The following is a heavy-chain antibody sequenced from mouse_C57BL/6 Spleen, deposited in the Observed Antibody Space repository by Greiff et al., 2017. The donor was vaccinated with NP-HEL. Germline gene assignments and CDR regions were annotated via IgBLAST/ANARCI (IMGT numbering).Heavy chain of an antibody. J-gene: IGHJ2*01. V-gene: IGHV1-80*01. D-gene: IGHD2-4*01. Sequence: VQLQQSGAELVKPGASVKISCKASGYAFSSYWMNWVKQRPGKGLEWIGQIYPGDGDTNYNGKFKGKATLTADKSSSTTYMQLSTLTSKDSAVYFSARYDYERAYWGQGTTLTVSS. CDR2: IYPGDGDT. CDR1: GYAFSSYW. CDR3: ARYDYERAY.